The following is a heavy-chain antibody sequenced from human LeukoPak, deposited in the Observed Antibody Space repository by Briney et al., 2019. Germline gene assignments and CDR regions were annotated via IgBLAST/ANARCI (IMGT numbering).Heavy chain of an antibody. CDR3: ARDRAGDFDY. J-gene: IGHJ4*02. CDR2: IKQDGSEK. V-gene: IGHV3-7*01. Sequence: PGGSLRLSCAASGLTFSNYAMSWVRQAPGKGLEWVANIKQDGSEKYYVDSVKGRFTISRDNAKNSLYLQMNSLRAEDTAVYYCARDRAGDFDYWGQGTLVTVSS. D-gene: IGHD7-27*01. CDR1: GLTFSNYA.